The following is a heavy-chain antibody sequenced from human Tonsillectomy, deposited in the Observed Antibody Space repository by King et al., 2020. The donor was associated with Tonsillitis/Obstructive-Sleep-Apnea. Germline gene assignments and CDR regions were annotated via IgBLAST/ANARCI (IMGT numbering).Heavy chain of an antibody. CDR3: ARDRGGGSGAFDI. Sequence: VQLVESGAEVKKPGASVKVSCKASGYTFTGYYMHWVRQAPGQGLEWMGRINPNSGGTNYAQKFQGRVTMTRDTSINTAYMELSRLRSDDTAVYYCARDRGGGSGAFDIWGQGTMVTVSS. J-gene: IGHJ3*02. D-gene: IGHD3-16*01. V-gene: IGHV1-2*06. CDR1: GYTFTGYY. CDR2: INPNSGGT.